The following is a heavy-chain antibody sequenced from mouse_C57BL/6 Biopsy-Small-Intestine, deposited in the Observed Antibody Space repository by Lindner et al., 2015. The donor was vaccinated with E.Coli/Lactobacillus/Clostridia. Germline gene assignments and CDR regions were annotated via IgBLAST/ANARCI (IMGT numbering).Heavy chain of an antibody. CDR1: GFSLTSYG. CDR2: IWAGGST. J-gene: IGHJ3*01. Sequence: VQLQESGPVLVAPSQSLSITCTVSGFSLTSYGVHWVHQPPGKGLEWLGVIWAGGSTNYNSALMSRLSISKDNSKSQVFLKMNSLQTDDTAMYYCAKHHYRNSFAYWGQGTLVTVSA. V-gene: IGHV2-9*01. CDR3: AKHHYRNSFAY. D-gene: IGHD2-1*01.